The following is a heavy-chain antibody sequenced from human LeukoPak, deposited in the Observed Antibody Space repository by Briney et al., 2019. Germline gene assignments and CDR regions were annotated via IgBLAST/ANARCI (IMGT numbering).Heavy chain of an antibody. Sequence: GGSLRLSCAASGFTFSSYGMHWVRQAPGKGLEWVAVIWYDGSNKYYADSVKGRFTISRDNSKNTLYLQMNSLRAEDTAVYYCARGVNFDWLLVDYWGQGTLVTVS. V-gene: IGHV3-33*01. J-gene: IGHJ4*02. D-gene: IGHD3-9*01. CDR1: GFTFSSYG. CDR2: IWYDGSNK. CDR3: ARGVNFDWLLVDY.